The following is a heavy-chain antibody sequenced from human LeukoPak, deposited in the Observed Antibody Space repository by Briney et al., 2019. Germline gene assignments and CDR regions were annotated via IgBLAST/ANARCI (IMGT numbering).Heavy chain of an antibody. CDR1: GFTFYDYA. CDR3: SRDLNPYSSSWYIPWY. D-gene: IGHD6-13*01. V-gene: IGHV3-49*04. Sequence: GGSLRLSCTVSGFTFYDYAMSWVRQAPGRGREWVGFIRSKVYGGTTDYAASVKGRFTISRDDSKSIAFLQMNSLKTEDTAVYYCSRDLNPYSSSWYIPWYWGQGTLVTVSS. J-gene: IGHJ4*02. CDR2: IRSKVYGGTT.